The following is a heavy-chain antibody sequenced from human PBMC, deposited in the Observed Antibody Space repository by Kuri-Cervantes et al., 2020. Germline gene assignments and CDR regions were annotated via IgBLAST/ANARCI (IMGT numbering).Heavy chain of an antibody. J-gene: IGHJ4*02. CDR2: ISVSSPTT. CDR3: ASAFSGYGPNY. Sequence: GESLKISCAASGFTFSNGGMNWVRQAPGKGLEWVAYISVSSPTTYYADSVKGRFTISRDNADNSLYLQMNSLTDDDTGVYYCASAFSGYGPNYWGQGTLVTVSS. CDR1: GFTFSNGG. D-gene: IGHD5-12*01. V-gene: IGHV3-48*02.